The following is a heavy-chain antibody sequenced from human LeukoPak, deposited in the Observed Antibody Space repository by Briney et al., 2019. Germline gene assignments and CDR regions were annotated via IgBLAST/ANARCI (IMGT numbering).Heavy chain of an antibody. CDR3: ARDGTWFGELFVY. CDR1: GFTFSSYS. J-gene: IGHJ4*02. CDR2: ISSSSSTI. V-gene: IGHV3-48*01. D-gene: IGHD3-10*01. Sequence: GGSLRLSCAASGFTFSSYSMNWVRQAPGKGLEWVSYISSSSSTIYYADSVKGRFTISIDNAKNSLHLQMTSLRAEDTAVYYCARDGTWFGELFVYWGQGTLVTVSS.